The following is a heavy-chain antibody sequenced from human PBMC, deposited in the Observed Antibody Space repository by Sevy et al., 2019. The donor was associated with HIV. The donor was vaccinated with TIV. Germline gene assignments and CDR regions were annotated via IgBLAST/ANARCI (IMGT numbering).Heavy chain of an antibody. CDR1: GFTFSSYS. V-gene: IGHV3-21*01. D-gene: IGHD3-10*01. CDR2: ISSSSNYI. Sequence: GGSLRLSCAASGFTFSSYSMNWVRQAPGKGLEWVSSISSSSNYIYYGDSVKGRFTISRDNAKNSLYLQMNSLRAEDTALYYCARDPRNYYGSGGDYWGQGTLVTVSS. CDR3: ARDPRNYYGSGGDY. J-gene: IGHJ4*02.